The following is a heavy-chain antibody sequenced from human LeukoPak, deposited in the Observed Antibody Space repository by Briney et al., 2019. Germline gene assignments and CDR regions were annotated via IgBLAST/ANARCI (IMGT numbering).Heavy chain of an antibody. V-gene: IGHV3-21*01. CDR2: ISSSSSYI. CDR3: ARDADFWSGGYYYYYMDV. Sequence: GGSLRLSCAASGFTFSSYSMKWVRQAPGKGLEWVSSISSSSSYIYYADSVKGRFTISRDNAKNSLYLQMNSLRAEDTAVYYCARDADFWSGGYYYYYMDVWGKGTTVTVSS. CDR1: GFTFSSYS. J-gene: IGHJ6*03. D-gene: IGHD3-3*01.